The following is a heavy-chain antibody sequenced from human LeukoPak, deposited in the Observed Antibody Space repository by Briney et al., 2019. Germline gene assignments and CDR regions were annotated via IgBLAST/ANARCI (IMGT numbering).Heavy chain of an antibody. CDR3: ARAGYSYGYVYFDY. D-gene: IGHD5-18*01. V-gene: IGHV3-66*01. CDR2: IYSGGST. Sequence: GGSLRLSCAASGFTVGSNYMSWVRQAPGKGLEWVSVIYSGGSTYYADSVKGRFTISRDNSKNTLYLQMNSLRAEDTAVYYCARAGYSYGYVYFDYWGQGTLVTVSS. CDR1: GFTVGSNY. J-gene: IGHJ4*02.